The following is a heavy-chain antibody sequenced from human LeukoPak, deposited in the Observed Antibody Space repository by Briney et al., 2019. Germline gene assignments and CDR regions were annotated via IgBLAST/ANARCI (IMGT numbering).Heavy chain of an antibody. V-gene: IGHV4-59*01. CDR1: GGSISSYY. J-gene: IGHJ5*02. Sequence: SETLSLTCTVSGGSISSYYGSWIRQPPGKGLEWIGYIYYSGSTNYNPSLKSRVTISVDTSKNQFSLKLSSVTAADTAVYYCARDLRMIGIDPWGQGTLVTVSS. CDR2: IYYSGST. D-gene: IGHD3-10*02. CDR3: ARDLRMIGIDP.